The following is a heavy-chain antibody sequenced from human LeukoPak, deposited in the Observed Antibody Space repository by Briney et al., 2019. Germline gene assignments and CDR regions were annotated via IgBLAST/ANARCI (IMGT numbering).Heavy chain of an antibody. J-gene: IGHJ4*02. D-gene: IGHD1-1*01. V-gene: IGHV3-21*01. Sequence: GGSVRLSCAASGFTFSPYTMTWVRQAPGKGLEWISSISSSSKYIYYGDSVRGRFTTSRGNAKNFLYLQMDSLKGEDTAIYYCAREGLHPRIQLPGHYSDSWGPGTLVIVSS. CDR2: ISSSSKYI. CDR3: AREGLHPRIQLPGHYSDS. CDR1: GFTFSPYT.